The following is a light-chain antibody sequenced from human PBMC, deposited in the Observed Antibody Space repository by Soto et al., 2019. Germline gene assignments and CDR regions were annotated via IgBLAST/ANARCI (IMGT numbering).Light chain of an antibody. CDR3: SSYTSSYTYV. V-gene: IGLV2-14*03. Sequence: QSVLTQPASVSGSPGQSVTISCAGTSSDVGGYNFVFWYQQHPGKAPQLMIYDVSSRPSGVSNRFSGSKSGNTASLTISGLQAEDEADYYCSSYTSSYTYVFGTGTKSPS. CDR1: SSDVGGYNF. J-gene: IGLJ1*01. CDR2: DVS.